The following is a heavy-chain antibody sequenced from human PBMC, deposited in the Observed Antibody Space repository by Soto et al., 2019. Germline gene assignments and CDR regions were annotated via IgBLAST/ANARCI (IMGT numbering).Heavy chain of an antibody. CDR2: IYYSGST. V-gene: IGHV4-39*01. CDR3: ARLVRPVEYDFWSGYGYYYYGMDV. D-gene: IGHD3-3*01. CDR1: GSSISSSSYY. J-gene: IGHJ6*02. Sequence: PSETLSLTCTVSGSSISSSSYYWGWIRQPPGKGLEWIGSIYYSGSTYYNPSLKSRVTISVDTSKNQFSLKLSSVTAADTAVYYCARLVRPVEYDFWSGYGYYYYGMDVWGQGTTVS.